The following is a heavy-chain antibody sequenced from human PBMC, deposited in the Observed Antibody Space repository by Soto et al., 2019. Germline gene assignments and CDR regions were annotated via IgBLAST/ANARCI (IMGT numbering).Heavy chain of an antibody. CDR3: ARGSELLWFGELFHDAFDI. V-gene: IGHV1-3*01. CDR2: INAGNGNT. D-gene: IGHD3-10*01. Sequence: ASVKVSCKASGYTFTSYAMHWVRQAPGQRLEWMGWINAGNGNTKYSQKFQGRVTITRDTSASTAYMELSSLRSEDTAVYYCARGSELLWFGELFHDAFDIWGQGTMVTVSS. CDR1: GYTFTSYA. J-gene: IGHJ3*02.